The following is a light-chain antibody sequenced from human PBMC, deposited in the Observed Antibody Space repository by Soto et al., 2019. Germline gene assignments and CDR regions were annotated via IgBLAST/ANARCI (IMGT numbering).Light chain of an antibody. Sequence: DIQMTQSPSILSASVGDRVTITCRASQSISSWLAWYQQKPGKAPKLLIYKASSLESGVPSRFSGSGSGTEFTLTTSSLQPDDFATYYCQQFRAFGQGTKVDIK. V-gene: IGKV1-5*03. CDR3: QQFRA. CDR1: QSISSW. CDR2: KAS. J-gene: IGKJ1*01.